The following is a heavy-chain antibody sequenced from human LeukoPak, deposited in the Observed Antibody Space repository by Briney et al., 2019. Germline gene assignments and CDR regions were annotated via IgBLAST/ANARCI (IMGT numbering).Heavy chain of an antibody. CDR3: AKWSIAATKVGDHFDY. J-gene: IGHJ4*02. D-gene: IGHD6-6*01. CDR1: GFTFSSYA. Sequence: GGSLRLSCAASGFTFSSYAMSWVRQAPGKGLEWVSAISGSGGSTYYADSVKGRFTISRDNSKNTLYLQMNSLRAEDTAVYYCAKWSIAATKVGDHFDYWGQGTLVTVSS. CDR2: ISGSGGST. V-gene: IGHV3-23*01.